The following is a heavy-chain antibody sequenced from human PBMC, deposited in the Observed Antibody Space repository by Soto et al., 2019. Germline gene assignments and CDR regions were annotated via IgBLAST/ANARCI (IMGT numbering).Heavy chain of an antibody. CDR3: RLYCSRTSCRMRYYYYGMDV. D-gene: IGHD2-2*01. V-gene: IGHV4-34*01. Sequence: PSETLSLTCAVYGGSFSGYYWSWIRQPPGKGLEWIGEINHSGSTNYNLSLKSRVTISVDTSKNQFSLKLSSVTAADTAVCYCRLYCSRTSCRMRYYYYGMDVWGQGTTVTVSS. J-gene: IGHJ6*02. CDR1: GGSFSGYY. CDR2: INHSGST.